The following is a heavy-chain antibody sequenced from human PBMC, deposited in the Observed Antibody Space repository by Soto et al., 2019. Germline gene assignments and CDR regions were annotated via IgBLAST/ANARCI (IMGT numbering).Heavy chain of an antibody. Sequence: RGGSLRLSCVASGFTFSNYGMHWVRQAPGKGLEWVAVISYDGSNKYYADSVKGRFTISRDNSKNTLYLQMTSLRTEDTALYYCAKLDEGGLQYAYYAMDVWGQGTTVTVSS. D-gene: IGHD2-15*01. V-gene: IGHV3-30*18. CDR3: AKLDEGGLQYAYYAMDV. J-gene: IGHJ6*02. CDR1: GFTFSNYG. CDR2: ISYDGSNK.